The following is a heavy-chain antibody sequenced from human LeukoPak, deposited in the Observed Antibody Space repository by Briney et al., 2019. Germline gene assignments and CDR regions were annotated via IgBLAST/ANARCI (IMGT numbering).Heavy chain of an antibody. J-gene: IGHJ5*02. CDR2: IYYSGST. CDR1: GGSISSGGYY. CDR3: ARQYYYDSSGSAFDP. Sequence: SETLSLTCTVSGGSISSGGYYWSWLRQHPGKGLEWIGYIYYSGSTYYNPSLKSRVTISVDTSKNQFSLKLSSVTAADTAVYYCARQYYYDSSGSAFDPWGQGTLVTVSS. V-gene: IGHV4-31*03. D-gene: IGHD3-22*01.